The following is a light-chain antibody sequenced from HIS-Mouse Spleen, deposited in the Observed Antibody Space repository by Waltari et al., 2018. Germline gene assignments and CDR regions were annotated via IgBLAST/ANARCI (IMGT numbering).Light chain of an antibody. Sequence: QSALTQPASVSGSPGQSITISCTGPSSDVGGYNYVPWYPPHPGKAPKLMIYEVSNRPSGVSNRFSGSKSGNTASLTISGLQAEDEADYYCSSYTSSSTVVFGGGTKLTVL. CDR3: SSYTSSSTVV. CDR2: EVS. J-gene: IGLJ2*01. V-gene: IGLV2-14*01. CDR1: SSDVGGYNY.